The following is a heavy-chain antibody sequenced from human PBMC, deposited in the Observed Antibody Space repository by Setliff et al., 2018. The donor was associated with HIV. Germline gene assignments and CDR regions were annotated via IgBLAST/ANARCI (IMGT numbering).Heavy chain of an antibody. CDR3: ARAAYSGTYLWEPATDL. D-gene: IGHD1-26*01. CDR1: GDSITRGSYY. V-gene: IGHV4-61*09. CDR2: IYTSGKT. J-gene: IGHJ2*01. Sequence: SETLSLTCTVSGDSITRGSYYWSWIRQPAGKGLEWIGHIYTSGKTHYSPSLKSRSTIAADTSKNQLSLNLSSVTAADTAVYYCARAAYSGTYLWEPATDLWGRGTLVTVSS.